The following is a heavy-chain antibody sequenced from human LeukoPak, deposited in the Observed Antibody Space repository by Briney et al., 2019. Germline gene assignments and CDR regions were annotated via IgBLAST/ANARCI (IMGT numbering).Heavy chain of an antibody. J-gene: IGHJ1*01. D-gene: IGHD3-22*01. CDR3: AREDLYYYDSSGSEYFQH. Sequence: GASVKVSCKASGYTFTGYYMHWVRQAPGQGLEWMGWINLNSGGTDYAQKFQGRVTMTRDTSISTAYMELSRLRADDTAVYYCAREDLYYYDSSGSEYFQHWGQGTLVTVSS. V-gene: IGHV1-2*02. CDR1: GYTFTGYY. CDR2: INLNSGGT.